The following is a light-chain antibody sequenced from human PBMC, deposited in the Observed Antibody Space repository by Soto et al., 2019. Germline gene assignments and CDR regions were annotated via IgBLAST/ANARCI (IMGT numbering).Light chain of an antibody. Sequence: EIVLTQSPGTLSLSPGERATLSCRASQSVSSNYLAWYQQKPGQAPRLLIYGASRRATGIPDRFTGSGSGTEFTLTISSLQPDDFATYYCQHYNSYSEAFGQGTKVDI. CDR1: QSVSSNY. CDR2: GAS. CDR3: QHYNSYSEA. J-gene: IGKJ1*01. V-gene: IGKV3-20*01.